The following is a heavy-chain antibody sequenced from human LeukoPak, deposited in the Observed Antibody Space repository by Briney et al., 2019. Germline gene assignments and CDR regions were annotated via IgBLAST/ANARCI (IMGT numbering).Heavy chain of an antibody. J-gene: IGHJ4*02. Sequence: GGSLRLSRAASGFTFSSYAMSWVRQAPGRGLEWVSAIGGSGGSTYYADSVKGRFTVSRDDSKNTLHLQMNSLRAEDTAIYYCAKGRTSDYWGQGTLVTVSS. CDR2: IGGSGGST. V-gene: IGHV3-23*01. CDR1: GFTFSSYA. CDR3: AKGRTSDY.